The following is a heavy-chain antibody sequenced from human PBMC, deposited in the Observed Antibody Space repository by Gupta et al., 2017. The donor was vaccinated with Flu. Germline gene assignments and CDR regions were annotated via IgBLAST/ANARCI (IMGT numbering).Heavy chain of an antibody. V-gene: IGHV1-69*06. Sequence: QLHLVQSGAEVKKPGSSVTVSCKASGVTFSSCALSWVRQAPGQGLEWMGGINPLFGTANYAQKFQGRVTIIADKSTSTTYLEMNGLRSDDTALYYCAGRGGGLGINYYYDMDVWGRGTTVTVSS. CDR3: AGRGGGLGINYYYDMDV. J-gene: IGHJ6*03. CDR1: GVTFSSCA. CDR2: INPLFGTA. D-gene: IGHD3-16*01.